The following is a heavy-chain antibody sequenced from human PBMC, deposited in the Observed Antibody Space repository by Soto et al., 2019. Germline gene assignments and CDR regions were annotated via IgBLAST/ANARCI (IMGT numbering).Heavy chain of an antibody. V-gene: IGHV3-21*01. Sequence: LGGSLRLSWAPCGCSFTGYSVHRVFLSRGKGLAWVSAISSTTNYIYYGDSMKGRFTISRDNAKNSLYLQINSLRAEDTAVYYCARHYYDNSGYYYNMLQETPDYFEHWGPGTRGSDAS. D-gene: IGHD3-22*01. CDR3: ARHYYDNSGYYYNMLQETPDYFEH. CDR2: ISSTTNYI. CDR1: GCSFTGYS. J-gene: IGHJ1*01.